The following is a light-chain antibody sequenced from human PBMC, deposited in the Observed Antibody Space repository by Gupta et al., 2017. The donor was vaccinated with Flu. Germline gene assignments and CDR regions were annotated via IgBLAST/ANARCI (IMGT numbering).Light chain of an antibody. Sequence: EVVLTQSPGTLSLSPGERATLSCRASQSVSSNYLAWYQQKPGQAPRLLIYGASSRATGTPDRFSGSGSGTDFTLTISRLEPEDFAVYYCQQYGSSPTTFGQGTKVEIK. CDR1: QSVSSNY. J-gene: IGKJ1*01. CDR2: GAS. CDR3: QQYGSSPTT. V-gene: IGKV3-20*01.